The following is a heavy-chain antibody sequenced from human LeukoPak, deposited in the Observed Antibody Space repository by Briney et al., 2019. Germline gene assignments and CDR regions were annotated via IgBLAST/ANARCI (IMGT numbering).Heavy chain of an antibody. CDR2: INHSGGST. CDR1: GYTFTSYY. Sequence: SVKVSCKASGYTFTSYYMHWVRQPPGQGREWMGIINHSGGSTSYEQKFQGRVTMTRDTSTSTVYMEMSSLRSEDTAVYYCARDLSYCSSTSCFYDYWGQGTLVTVSS. V-gene: IGHV1-46*01. D-gene: IGHD2-2*01. J-gene: IGHJ4*02. CDR3: ARDLSYCSSTSCFYDY.